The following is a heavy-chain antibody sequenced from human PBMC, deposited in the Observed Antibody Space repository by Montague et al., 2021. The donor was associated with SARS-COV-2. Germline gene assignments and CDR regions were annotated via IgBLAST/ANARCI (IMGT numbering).Heavy chain of an antibody. Sequence: SLRLSCAASGFTLSSYSMNWVRQAPGKGLEWVSYISSSSSTIYYADSVKGRFTISRGNAKNSLYLQMNSLRDEDTAVYYCARDLGLVPAMVYYYYYGMDVWGQGTTVTVSS. CDR2: ISSSSSTI. CDR3: ARDLGLVPAMVYYYYYGMDV. CDR1: GFTLSSYS. V-gene: IGHV3-48*02. D-gene: IGHD5-18*01. J-gene: IGHJ6*02.